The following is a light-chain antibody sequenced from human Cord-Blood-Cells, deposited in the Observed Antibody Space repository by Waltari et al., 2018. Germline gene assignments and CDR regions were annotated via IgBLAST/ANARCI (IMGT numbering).Light chain of an antibody. Sequence: ALQLTQSPSSLSASVGDRVTITCRASQGISSALAWYQQKPGKAPKLLIYDASSLESGVPSRFSVRGSGTDLTLTISSLQPEDFATYYCQQFNSYPQTFGQGTKVEIK. V-gene: IGKV1-13*02. J-gene: IGKJ1*01. CDR1: QGISSA. CDR2: DAS. CDR3: QQFNSYPQT.